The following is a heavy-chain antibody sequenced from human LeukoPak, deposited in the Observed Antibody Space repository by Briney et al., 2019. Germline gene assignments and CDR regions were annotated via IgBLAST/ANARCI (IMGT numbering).Heavy chain of an antibody. V-gene: IGHV4-31*03. CDR1: GDSINRGGYY. D-gene: IGHD6-6*01. J-gene: IGHJ5*02. CDR3: ARGGPSTSSCNWFDP. Sequence: SETLSLTCTVSGDSINRGGYYWGWIRQLPGKGLEWLGYIHYSGITYYNPSLASRLSISVDTSKNQFSLKVRSVTAADTAVYYCARGGPSTSSCNWFDPWGQGTLVTVSS. CDR2: IHYSGIT.